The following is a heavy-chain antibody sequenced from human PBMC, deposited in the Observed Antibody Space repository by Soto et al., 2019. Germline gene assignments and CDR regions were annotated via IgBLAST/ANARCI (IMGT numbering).Heavy chain of an antibody. CDR2: MNPNSGNT. Sequence: QVQLVQSGAEVKKPGASVKVSCKASGYTFTSYDINWVRQATGQGLEWMGWMNPNSGNTGYAQKFQGRVTMTRDTSISTAYMELSSLRSDYTDVYYCAIEKPSYGMDDWGQGTTVTVSS. CDR1: GYTFTSYD. V-gene: IGHV1-8*01. J-gene: IGHJ6*02. CDR3: AIEKPSYGMDD.